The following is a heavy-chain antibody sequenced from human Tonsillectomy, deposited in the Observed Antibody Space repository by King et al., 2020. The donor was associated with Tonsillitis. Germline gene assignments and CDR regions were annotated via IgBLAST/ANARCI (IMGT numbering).Heavy chain of an antibody. D-gene: IGHD2-15*01. CDR1: GFTFDDYA. CDR2: IRSKAYGGTT. Sequence: QLVQSGGDLVQPGRSLRLSCTASGFTFDDYAMSWFRQAPGKGLEWVGFIRSKAYGGTTEYAAFVRDRFTISIDDTNSVAYLHMDSLKTEDTAVYYCSRAGFVVVVAALAVPFDIWGHGTMVTVSS. J-gene: IGHJ3*02. V-gene: IGHV3-49*03. CDR3: SRAGFVVVVAALAVPFDI.